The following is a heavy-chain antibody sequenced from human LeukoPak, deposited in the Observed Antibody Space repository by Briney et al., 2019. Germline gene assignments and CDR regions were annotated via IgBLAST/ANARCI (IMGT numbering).Heavy chain of an antibody. J-gene: IGHJ5*02. D-gene: IGHD3-9*01. CDR2: ISGSGGST. V-gene: IGHV3-23*01. CDR1: GFTFSNYG. CDR3: AKRPNYDILTGYPQRDWFDP. Sequence: PGGSLRLSCAASGFTFSNYGMSWVRQSPGKGLEWVSTISGSGGSTYYADSVKGRFTVSRDNSKNTLYLQMNSLRAEDTAVYYCAKRPNYDILTGYPQRDWFDPWGQGTLVTVSS.